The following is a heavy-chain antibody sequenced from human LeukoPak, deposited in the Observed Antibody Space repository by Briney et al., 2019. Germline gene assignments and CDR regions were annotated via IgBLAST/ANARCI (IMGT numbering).Heavy chain of an antibody. V-gene: IGHV4-34*01. CDR3: ASRGYCSSTSCYTGSYYYYYYMDV. CDR1: GGSFSGYY. CDR2: INHSGST. J-gene: IGHJ6*03. Sequence: SETLSLTCAVYGGSFSGYYWSWLRQPPGKGLEWIGEINHSGSTNYNPSLKSRVTISVDTSKNQLSLKLSSVTAADTAVYYCASRGYCSSTSCYTGSYYYYYYMDVWGKGTTVTVSS. D-gene: IGHD2-2*02.